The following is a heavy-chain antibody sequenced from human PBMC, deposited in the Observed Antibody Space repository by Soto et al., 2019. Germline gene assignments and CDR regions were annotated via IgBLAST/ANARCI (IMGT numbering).Heavy chain of an antibody. V-gene: IGHV4-34*01. Sequence: QVQLQQWGAGLLKPSETLSLTCAVSGGSFSGYFWGLIRQPPGKGLEWIGEINRSGGTNYNPSLKSRATISVDTSKNHFSLKLSSVTAADTAVYYCARWGNYWGQGILVNVSS. CDR1: GGSFSGYF. CDR2: INRSGGT. J-gene: IGHJ4*02. D-gene: IGHD3-16*01. CDR3: ARWGNY.